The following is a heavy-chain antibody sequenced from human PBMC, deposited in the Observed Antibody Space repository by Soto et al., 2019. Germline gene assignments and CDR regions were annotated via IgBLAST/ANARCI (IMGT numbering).Heavy chain of an antibody. CDR1: GDTFNSYG. J-gene: IGHJ3*01. D-gene: IGHD6-13*01. CDR3: GSDLADVNLWDAFDV. V-gene: IGHV1-69*01. Sequence: QVQLVQSGPELKKPGSSVKVSCKAPGDTFNSYGISWVRQAPGQGLEWMGGIVPMFGTTNLALNIEDRVTSSAAEVTSKVYLKISARPYEATTVYYCGSDLADVNLWDAFDVWGQGTRVTISS. CDR2: IVPMFGTT.